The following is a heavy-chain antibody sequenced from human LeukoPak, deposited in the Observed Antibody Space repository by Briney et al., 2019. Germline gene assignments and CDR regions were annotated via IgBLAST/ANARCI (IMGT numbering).Heavy chain of an antibody. CDR3: AKDRDFDWPGAFDY. CDR2: ISGSGGST. D-gene: IGHD3-9*01. Sequence: GGSLRLSCAASGFTFSSYAMSWVRQAPGKGLEWVSAISGSGGSTDYADSVKGRFTISRDNSKNTLYLQMNSLGAEDTAVYYCAKDRDFDWPGAFDYWGQGTLVTVSS. J-gene: IGHJ4*02. CDR1: GFTFSSYA. V-gene: IGHV3-23*01.